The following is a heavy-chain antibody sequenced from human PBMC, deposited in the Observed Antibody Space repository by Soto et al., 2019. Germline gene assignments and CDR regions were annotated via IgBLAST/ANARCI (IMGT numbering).Heavy chain of an antibody. J-gene: IGHJ5*02. CDR1: GFTFSDYW. V-gene: IGHV3-7*04. Sequence: EMHLVESGGALVQPGGSLRLSCAASGFTFSDYWMTWVRQTPGKGLEGVANMNPDGSEQYYLDSVKGRFTISRDNAKNSLYLQMNNLRGEDTAVYSCTRDLNHDCGPWGQGTQVIVSS. CDR2: MNPDGSEQ. D-gene: IGHD2-21*01. CDR3: TRDLNHDCGP.